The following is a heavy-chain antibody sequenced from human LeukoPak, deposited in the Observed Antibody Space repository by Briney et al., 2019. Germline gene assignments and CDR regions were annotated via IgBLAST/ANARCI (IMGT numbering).Heavy chain of an antibody. CDR2: IYYSGNT. CDR3: ARVVGVVIPD. Sequence: SETLSLTCAVYGGSFSGYYWSWIRQPPGKGLEWIGYIYYSGNTNYNPSLKSRVTISVDTSKNQFSLKLTSVTAADTAVYYCARVVGVVIPDWGQGTLVTVSS. J-gene: IGHJ4*02. V-gene: IGHV4-59*01. D-gene: IGHD3-3*01. CDR1: GGSFSGYY.